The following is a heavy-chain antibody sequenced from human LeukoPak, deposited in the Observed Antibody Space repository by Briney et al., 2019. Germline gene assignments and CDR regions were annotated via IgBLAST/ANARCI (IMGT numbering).Heavy chain of an antibody. CDR3: ATRIQSAYYYYGMDV. J-gene: IGHJ6*02. CDR1: GYSFTSYW. D-gene: IGHD5-18*01. Sequence: GESLQISCKGSGYSFTSYWIGWVRQMPGKGLEWMGIIYPGDSDTRYSPSFQGQVTISADKSISTAYLQWSSLKASDTAMYYCATRIQSAYYYYGMDVWGQGTTVTVSS. V-gene: IGHV5-51*01. CDR2: IYPGDSDT.